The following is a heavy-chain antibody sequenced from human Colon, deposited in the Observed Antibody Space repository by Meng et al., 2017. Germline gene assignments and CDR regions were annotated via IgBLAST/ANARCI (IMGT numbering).Heavy chain of an antibody. V-gene: IGHV6-1*01. J-gene: IGHJ4*02. CDR1: GDSVSTNSVT. Sequence: SQTLSLTCVIFGDSVSTNSVTWNWFRQSPSRGLEWLGRTYYRSKWSNDSAVSVKSRISINPDTSKNQFSLQLSSVTPEDPAVYYCARGNGANWGKFDYWGQGTLVTVSS. CDR3: ARGNGANWGKFDY. D-gene: IGHD7-27*01. CDR2: TYYRSKWSN.